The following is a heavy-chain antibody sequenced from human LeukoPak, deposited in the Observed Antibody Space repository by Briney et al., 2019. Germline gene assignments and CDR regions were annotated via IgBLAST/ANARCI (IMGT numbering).Heavy chain of an antibody. D-gene: IGHD2-2*03. Sequence: GGSLRLSCAASGFTFTNAWMSWVRQAPGKGLEWVGRSVSKIDGGTTDYAAPVKSRFTISRDDSKDTLYLQMNSLKTEDTAVYYCTTAPFGYCSSTGCFFYFQHWGQGTLVTVSS. CDR1: GFTFTNAW. V-gene: IGHV3-15*04. CDR2: SVSKIDGGTT. CDR3: TTAPFGYCSSTGCFFYFQH. J-gene: IGHJ1*01.